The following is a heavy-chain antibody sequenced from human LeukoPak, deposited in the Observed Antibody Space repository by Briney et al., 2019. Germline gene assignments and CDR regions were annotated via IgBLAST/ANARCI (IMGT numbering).Heavy chain of an antibody. V-gene: IGHV4-34*01. CDR2: INHSGST. CDR1: GGSFSGYY. Sequence: KASETLSLTCAVYGGSFSGYYWSWIRQPPGKGLEWVGEINHSGSTNYNPSLKSRVTISVDTSKNQFSLKPSSVTAADTAVYYCARGRRCSSTSCYLGFGRWFDPWGQGTLVTVSS. J-gene: IGHJ5*02. D-gene: IGHD2-2*01. CDR3: ARGRRCSSTSCYLGFGRWFDP.